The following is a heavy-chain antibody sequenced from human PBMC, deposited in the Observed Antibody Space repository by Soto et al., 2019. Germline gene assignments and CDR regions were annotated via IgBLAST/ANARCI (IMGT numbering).Heavy chain of an antibody. CDR1: GFTFSSYA. CDR3: AKPHCSGGSCYSIHAFDI. D-gene: IGHD2-15*01. J-gene: IGHJ3*02. V-gene: IGHV3-23*01. Sequence: GESLKISCAASGFTFSSYAMSWVRQAPGKGLEWVSAISGSGGSTYYADSVKGRFTISRDNSKNTLYLQMNSLRAEDTAVYYCAKPHCSGGSCYSIHAFDIWGQGTMVTVSS. CDR2: ISGSGGST.